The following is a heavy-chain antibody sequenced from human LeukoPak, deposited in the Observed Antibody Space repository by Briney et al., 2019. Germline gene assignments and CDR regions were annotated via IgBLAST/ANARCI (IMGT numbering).Heavy chain of an antibody. CDR1: GFTFSDYY. CDR3: VRGSSSGYYGYFQY. CDR2: ITSSSSDT. J-gene: IGHJ1*01. Sequence: GGSLRLSCAASGFTFSDYYMSWIRQAPGKGLEWISYITSSSSDTNYADSVKGRFTISRDNAKNTLYLQMNSLRAEDTAVYYCVRGSSSGYYGYFQYWGQGTLVTVSS. D-gene: IGHD3-22*01. V-gene: IGHV3-11*06.